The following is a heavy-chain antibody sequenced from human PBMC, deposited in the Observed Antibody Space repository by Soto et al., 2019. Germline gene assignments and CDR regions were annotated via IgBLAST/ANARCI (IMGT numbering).Heavy chain of an antibody. CDR2: INPSGGST. J-gene: IGHJ3*02. CDR3: ARDRAAAGPDAFDI. V-gene: IGHV1-46*03. CDR1: GYTFTSYY. D-gene: IGHD6-13*01. Sequence: GASVKVSCKASGYTFTSYYMHWVRQAPGQGLEWMGIINPSGGSTSYAQKIQGRVTMTRETSTSTDYMELSSLRSEDTAVYYCARDRAAAGPDAFDIWGQGTMVTVSS.